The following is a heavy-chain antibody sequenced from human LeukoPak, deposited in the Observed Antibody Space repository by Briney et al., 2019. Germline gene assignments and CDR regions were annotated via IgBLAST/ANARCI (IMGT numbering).Heavy chain of an antibody. CDR1: GFTFSSYW. CDR2: INGDGSNT. D-gene: IGHD1-26*01. V-gene: IGHV3-74*01. J-gene: IGHJ4*02. CDR3: ARDREYLDY. Sequence: PGGSLRLSCAASGFTFSSYWMHWVRQAPGKGLVWVSRINGDGSNTSYADSVKGRFMISRDNAKNSLYLQMNSLRAEDTAVYYCARDREYLDYWGQGTLVTVSS.